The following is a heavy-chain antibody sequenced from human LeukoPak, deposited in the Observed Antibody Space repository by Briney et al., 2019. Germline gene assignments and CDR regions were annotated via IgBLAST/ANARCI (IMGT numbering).Heavy chain of an antibody. D-gene: IGHD6-19*01. V-gene: IGHV1-69*13. CDR2: IIPIFGTA. Sequence: ASVKVSCKASGGTFSSYAISWVRQAPGQGLEWMGGIIPIFGTANYAQKCQRRVTITADESTSTAYMELSSLRSEETAVYYCARDTTHRGLVRDYYYYGRDVWGQGTTVTVSS. J-gene: IGHJ6*02. CDR1: GGTFSSYA. CDR3: ARDTTHRGLVRDYYYYGRDV.